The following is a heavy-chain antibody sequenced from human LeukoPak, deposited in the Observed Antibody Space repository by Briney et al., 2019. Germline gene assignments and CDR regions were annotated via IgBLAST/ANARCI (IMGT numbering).Heavy chain of an antibody. V-gene: IGHV1-18*01. J-gene: IGHJ4*02. CDR1: GYTFTSYG. Sequence: PVASVKVSCKASGYTFTSYGISWVRQAPGQGLEWMGWISAYNGNTNYVQKLQGRVTMTTDTSTNTAYMELRSLRSDDTAVYYCATDHQWYCGGDCYSNYWGQGTLVTVSS. CDR2: ISAYNGNT. D-gene: IGHD2-21*02. CDR3: ATDHQWYCGGDCYSNY.